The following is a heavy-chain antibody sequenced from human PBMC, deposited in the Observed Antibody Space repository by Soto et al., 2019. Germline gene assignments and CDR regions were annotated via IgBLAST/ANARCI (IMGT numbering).Heavy chain of an antibody. CDR2: IYWDADK. J-gene: IGHJ6*02. CDR1: GFSLSTSGVG. Sequence: QITLKESGPTLVKPTQTLTLTCTFSGFSLSTSGVGVAWIRQPPGEALEWLALIYWDADKRYRPSLESRLTITKGPSKNQVVLTMHNMDSVDTATYYCAYLPCSGGSCYWFSFSGMDVWGQGTTVTVSS. CDR3: AYLPCSGGSCYWFSFSGMDV. D-gene: IGHD2-15*01. V-gene: IGHV2-5*02.